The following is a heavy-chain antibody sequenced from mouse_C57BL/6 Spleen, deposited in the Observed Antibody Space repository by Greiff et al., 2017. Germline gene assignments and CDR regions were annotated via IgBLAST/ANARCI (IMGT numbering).Heavy chain of an antibody. CDR1: GYTFTSYW. Sequence: VQLQQPGAELVKPGASVKLSCKASGYTFTSYWMHWVKQRPGQGLEWIGMIHPNSGSTNYNEKFKSKATLTVDKSSSTAYMQLSSLTSEDSAVYYCAISGLDYGSSYDWYFDGWGTGTTVTVSS. V-gene: IGHV1-64*01. CDR2: IHPNSGST. D-gene: IGHD1-1*01. J-gene: IGHJ1*03. CDR3: AISGLDYGSSYDWYFDG.